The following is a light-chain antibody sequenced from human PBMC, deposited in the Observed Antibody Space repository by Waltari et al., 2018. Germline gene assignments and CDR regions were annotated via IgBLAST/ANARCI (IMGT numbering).Light chain of an antibody. CDR3: QQYSASSWT. J-gene: IGKJ1*01. CDR2: DGS. Sequence: TQSPGTLLLSPGERATLSCRASRSVSSNFLAWYKQKPGQAPRLLIYDGSTRAAGIPDRFSGSGSGTDFTLTISRLEPEDFAVYYCQQYSASSWTFGQGTKVQIK. V-gene: IGKV3-20*01. CDR1: RSVSSNF.